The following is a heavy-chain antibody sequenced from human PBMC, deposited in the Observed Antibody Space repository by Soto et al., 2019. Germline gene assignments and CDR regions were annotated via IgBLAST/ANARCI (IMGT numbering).Heavy chain of an antibody. CDR2: IIPNFGTP. V-gene: IGHV1-69*12. Sequence: QVQQVQSGAEVKKPGSSVNVSCKASGGTFSSYAISWVRQAPGQGLEWMGGIIPNFGTPNYAQKFQGRFTIPEGESTTPAYTAVNRLRSEDTAVYYCAGGSRNFRFWGQGTLVTVSS. CDR1: GGTFSSYA. CDR3: AGGSRNFRF. J-gene: IGHJ4*02. D-gene: IGHD6-19*01.